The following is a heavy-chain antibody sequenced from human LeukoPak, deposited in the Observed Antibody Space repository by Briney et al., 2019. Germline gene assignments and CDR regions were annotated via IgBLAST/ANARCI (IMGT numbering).Heavy chain of an antibody. D-gene: IGHD3-16*01. V-gene: IGHV3-74*01. CDR1: GFTFSNYW. Sequence: PGGSLRLSCAASGFTFSNYWMHWVRQAPGKGLVWVSRISTDGSITTYADSVKGRFTISRDNAKNTLYLQMNSLRAEDAAVYYCTRRGDANWFGPWGQGTLVTVSS. CDR2: ISTDGSIT. CDR3: TRRGDANWFGP. J-gene: IGHJ5*02.